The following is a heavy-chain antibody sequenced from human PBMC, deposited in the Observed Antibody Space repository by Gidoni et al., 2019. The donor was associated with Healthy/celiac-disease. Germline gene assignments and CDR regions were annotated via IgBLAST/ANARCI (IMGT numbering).Heavy chain of an antibody. CDR1: GGSFSGYY. CDR2: INHSGST. CDR3: ARALYDSSGYYADY. Sequence: QVQLQQWGAGLLKPSETLSLTCAVYGGSFSGYYWSWIRQPPGKGLEWIGEINHSGSTNYNPSRKSRVTISVDTSKNQFSLKLSSVTAADTAVYYCARALYDSSGYYADYWGQGTLVTVSS. D-gene: IGHD3-22*01. V-gene: IGHV4-34*01. J-gene: IGHJ4*02.